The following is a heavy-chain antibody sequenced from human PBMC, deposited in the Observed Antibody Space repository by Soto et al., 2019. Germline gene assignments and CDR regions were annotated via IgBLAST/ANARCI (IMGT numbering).Heavy chain of an antibody. CDR2: ISTSGYI. D-gene: IGHD4-4*01. V-gene: IGHV3-21*01. CDR1: GFAFSSYS. Sequence: GSLRLSCAVSGFAFSSYSVNWVRQAPGKGLEWVSSISTSGYIYYADSVKGRFAISRDNAKNSLFLQMTSLRVEDTAVYYCARGADYSNSNFDYWGQGNLVTVS. CDR3: ARGADYSNSNFDY. J-gene: IGHJ4*02.